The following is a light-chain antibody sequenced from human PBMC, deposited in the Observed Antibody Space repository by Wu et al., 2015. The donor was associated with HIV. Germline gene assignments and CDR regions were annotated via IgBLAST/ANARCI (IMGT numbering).Light chain of an antibody. J-gene: IGKJ5*01. CDR2: DAS. CDR3: QQYKKWPPIT. Sequence: EIVLTQSPATLSVSPGERATLSCRASQSVSSDLAWYQQKPGQAPRLLMYDASTRATGIPGRFSGSGSGTDFTLTISSTQSEDFAVYYCQQYKKWPPITFGQGTRLEIK. CDR1: QSVSSD. V-gene: IGKV3-15*01.